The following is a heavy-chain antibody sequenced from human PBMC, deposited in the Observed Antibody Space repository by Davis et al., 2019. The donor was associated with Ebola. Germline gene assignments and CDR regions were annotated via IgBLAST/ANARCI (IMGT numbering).Heavy chain of an antibody. D-gene: IGHD4-23*01. CDR3: ARGPSTGNSFSY. J-gene: IGHJ4*01. V-gene: IGHV3-7*01. Sequence: GESLKISCAASGFTFSSYWMSWIRQPPGKGLEWVANIKQDGSEKYYVDSVKGRFTISRDNAKNSLSLQMNGLRAEDTAVYYCARGPSTGNSFSYWGRGTLVTVSS. CDR2: IKQDGSEK. CDR1: GFTFSSYW.